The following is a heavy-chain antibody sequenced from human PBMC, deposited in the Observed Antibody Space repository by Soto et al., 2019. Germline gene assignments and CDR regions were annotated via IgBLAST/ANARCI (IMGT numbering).Heavy chain of an antibody. Sequence: QITLNESGPTQVKPRQTLTLTCTFSGFSLTTSGVGVGWISQSPGKAPEWLALIYWDDDKRYSPSLKSRLTITKDISKIQVVLTMADLDPADTATYYCAYRVLRTVFGLVTTTAIYFDFWGQGTPVAVSS. CDR3: AYRVLRTVFGLVTTTAIYFDF. J-gene: IGHJ4*02. V-gene: IGHV2-5*02. D-gene: IGHD3-3*01. CDR1: GFSLTTSGVG. CDR2: IYWDDDK.